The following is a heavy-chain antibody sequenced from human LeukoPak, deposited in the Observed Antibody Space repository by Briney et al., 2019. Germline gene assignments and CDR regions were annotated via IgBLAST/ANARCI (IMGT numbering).Heavy chain of an antibody. Sequence: GGSLRLSCAASGFTFSSYAMHGVRQAPGKGLEWVAVISYDGSNKYYADSVKGRFTISRDNSKNTLYLQMNSLRAEDTAVYYCAREAGYYCSSTSRYSNWFDPWGQGTLVTVSS. D-gene: IGHD2-2*01. J-gene: IGHJ5*02. CDR3: AREAGYYCSSTSRYSNWFDP. V-gene: IGHV3-30*04. CDR2: ISYDGSNK. CDR1: GFTFSSYA.